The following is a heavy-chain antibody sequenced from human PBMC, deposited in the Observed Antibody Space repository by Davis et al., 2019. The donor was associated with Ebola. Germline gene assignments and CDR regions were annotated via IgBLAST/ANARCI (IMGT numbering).Heavy chain of an antibody. D-gene: IGHD1-1*01. CDR3: VAGTDH. Sequence: SLKISCAASGFSFNDYTMHWVRQAPGKGLEWVSGISWNSRRIGYADSVKGRFTISRDNANNSLYLQMSSLKTEDKALYYCVAGTDHWGQGTLVTVSS. V-gene: IGHV3-9*01. CDR2: ISWNSRRI. CDR1: GFSFNDYT. J-gene: IGHJ4*02.